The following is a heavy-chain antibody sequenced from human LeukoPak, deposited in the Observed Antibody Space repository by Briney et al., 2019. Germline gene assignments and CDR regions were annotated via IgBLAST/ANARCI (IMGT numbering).Heavy chain of an antibody. D-gene: IGHD1-26*01. V-gene: IGHV4-59*01. CDR1: GGSISSYY. CDR2: IYYSGST. CDR3: ARGQWELGGYFDY. J-gene: IGHJ4*02. Sequence: SETLSLTCTVSGGSISSYYWSWIRQPPGKGLEWIGYIYYSGSTNYNPSLKSRVTISVDTSKNQFSLKLSSVTAADTAVYYCARGQWELGGYFDYRGQGTLVTVSS.